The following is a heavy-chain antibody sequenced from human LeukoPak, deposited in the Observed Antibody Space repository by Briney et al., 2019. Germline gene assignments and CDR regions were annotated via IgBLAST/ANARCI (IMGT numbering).Heavy chain of an antibody. Sequence: GASVKVSCKTSGYTFTSYGISWVRQAPGQGLEWMGWMKPNSGDTGYAQKFQGRVTFSRNTSISTAYMELTNLRSEDTAVYYCARCDYDTTINPNWFDPWGQGTLVTVSS. D-gene: IGHD3-22*01. J-gene: IGHJ5*02. CDR3: ARCDYDTTINPNWFDP. CDR1: GYTFTSYG. CDR2: MKPNSGDT. V-gene: IGHV1-8*03.